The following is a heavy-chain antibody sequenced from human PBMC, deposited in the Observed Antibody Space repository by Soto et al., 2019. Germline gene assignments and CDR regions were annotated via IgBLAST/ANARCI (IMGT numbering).Heavy chain of an antibody. Sequence: SGPTLVKPTQTLTLTCTFSGFSLSTSGVGVGWIRQPPGKALEWLALIYWDDDKRYSPFLKSRLTITKDTSKNQVVLTRTNMDPVATATYSGARLYNWNYYFDYWGQGTLVTVSS. CDR3: ARLYNWNYYFDY. J-gene: IGHJ4*02. V-gene: IGHV2-5*02. CDR1: GFSLSTSGVG. CDR2: IYWDDDK. D-gene: IGHD1-7*01.